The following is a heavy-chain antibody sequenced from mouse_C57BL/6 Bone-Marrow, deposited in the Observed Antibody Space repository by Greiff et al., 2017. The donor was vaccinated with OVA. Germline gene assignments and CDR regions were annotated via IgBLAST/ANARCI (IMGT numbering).Heavy chain of an antibody. CDR3: ARKLGWYYFDY. D-gene: IGHD4-1*01. Sequence: EVNVVESGGDLVKPGGSLKLSCAASGFTFSSYGMSWVRQTPDKRLEWVATISSGGSYTYYPDSVKGRFTISRDNAKNTLYLQMSSLKSEDTAMYYCARKLGWYYFDYWGQGTTLTVSS. CDR1: GFTFSSYG. CDR2: ISSGGSYT. J-gene: IGHJ2*01. V-gene: IGHV5-6*01.